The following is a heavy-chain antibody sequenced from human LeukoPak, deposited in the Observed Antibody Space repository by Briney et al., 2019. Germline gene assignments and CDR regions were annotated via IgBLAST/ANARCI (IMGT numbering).Heavy chain of an antibody. D-gene: IGHD6-19*01. J-gene: IGHJ5*02. V-gene: IGHV4-30-4*01. CDR1: GGSIGSGDYY. Sequence: SQTLSLTCTVSGGSIGSGDYYWSWIRQPPGKGLEWIGYIYYSGSTYYNPSLKSRVTISVDTSKNQFSLKLSTVTAADTAVYYCASSGWSIPNWFDPWGQGTLVAVSS. CDR2: IYYSGST. CDR3: ASSGWSIPNWFDP.